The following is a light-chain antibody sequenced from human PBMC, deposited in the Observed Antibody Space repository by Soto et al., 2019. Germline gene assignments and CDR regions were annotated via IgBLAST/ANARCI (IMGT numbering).Light chain of an antibody. CDR2: DAS. V-gene: IGKV3-11*01. Sequence: EIVLTQSPATLSLSPGERATLSCRASQSVSKYLAWYQQKPGQAPRLLIHDASNRATGIPARFSGSGSGTDFNLTISSLEPEDFGVYYCHQRSNWPQITFGGGTKVEIK. CDR1: QSVSKY. CDR3: HQRSNWPQIT. J-gene: IGKJ4*01.